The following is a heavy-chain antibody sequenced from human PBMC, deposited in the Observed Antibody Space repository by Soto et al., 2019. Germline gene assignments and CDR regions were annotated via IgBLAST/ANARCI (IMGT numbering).Heavy chain of an antibody. CDR3: ARRLIPYYYGSGATLDY. CDR2: IYYSGST. D-gene: IGHD3-10*01. V-gene: IGHV4-39*01. Sequence: QLQLQESGPGLVKPSETLSLTCTVSGGSISSSSYYWGWIRQPPGKGLEWIGSIYYSGSTYYNPSLKSRVTISVDTSKNQFSLKLSSVTAADTAVYYCARRLIPYYYGSGATLDYWGQGTLVTVSS. CDR1: GGSISSSSYY. J-gene: IGHJ4*02.